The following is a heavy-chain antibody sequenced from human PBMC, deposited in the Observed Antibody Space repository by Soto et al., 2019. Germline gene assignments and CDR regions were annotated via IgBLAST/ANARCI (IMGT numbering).Heavy chain of an antibody. D-gene: IGHD2-21*02. CDR1: GYNLTELA. Sequence: ASVKVSCKVSGYNLTELAIHWVRQAPGKGFEWMGGFDPEGSETIYAQKFQGRVTMTEDTSTDTAYMELRSLRSEDTALYHCATIGFCGFGCYSFDYWGQGTLVTVSS. CDR3: ATIGFCGFGCYSFDY. V-gene: IGHV1-24*01. CDR2: FDPEGSET. J-gene: IGHJ4*02.